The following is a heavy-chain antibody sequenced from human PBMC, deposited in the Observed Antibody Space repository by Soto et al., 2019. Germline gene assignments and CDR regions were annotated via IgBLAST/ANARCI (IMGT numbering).Heavy chain of an antibody. Sequence: QVQLVQSGAEVKKPGSSVKVSCKASGGTFSSYTISWVRQAPGQGLEWMGRIIPILGIANYAQKFQGRVTSTADKSTSTAYMELSSLRSEDTAVYYCARASQLVLGYYFDYWGQGTLVTVSS. CDR3: ARASQLVLGYYFDY. D-gene: IGHD6-13*01. CDR1: GGTFSSYT. J-gene: IGHJ4*02. V-gene: IGHV1-69*02. CDR2: IIPILGIA.